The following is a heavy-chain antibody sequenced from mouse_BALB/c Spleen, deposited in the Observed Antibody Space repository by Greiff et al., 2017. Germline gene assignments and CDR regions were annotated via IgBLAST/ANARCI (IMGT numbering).Heavy chain of an antibody. CDR2: INSNGGST. D-gene: IGHD2-3*01. V-gene: IGHV5-6-2*01. CDR3: ARRDGYWFAY. J-gene: IGHJ3*01. Sequence: EVQLVESGGGLVKLGGSLKLSCAASGFTFSSYYMSWVRQTPEKRLELVAAINSNGGSTYYPDTVKGRFTISRDNAKNTLYLQMSSLKSEDTALYYCARRDGYWFAYWGQGTLVTVSA. CDR1: GFTFSSYY.